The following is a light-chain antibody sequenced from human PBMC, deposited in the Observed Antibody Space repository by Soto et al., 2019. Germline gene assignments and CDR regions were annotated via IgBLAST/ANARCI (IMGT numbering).Light chain of an antibody. CDR3: SSFTSRTLYV. J-gene: IGLJ1*01. Sequence: QSVLTQPVSVSGSPGQSITISCTGTSSDVGGYNYVSWYQQHPGKAPKLMIYDVSNRPSGVSNRFSGSKSGNTASLTISGLQAEDEADYYCSSFTSRTLYVFGTGTKVTVL. CDR1: SSDVGGYNY. CDR2: DVS. V-gene: IGLV2-14*01.